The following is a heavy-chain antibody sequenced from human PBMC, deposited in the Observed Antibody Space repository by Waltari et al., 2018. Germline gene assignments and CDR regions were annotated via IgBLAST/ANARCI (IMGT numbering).Heavy chain of an antibody. D-gene: IGHD4-17*01. Sequence: VQLLESGGGVVQPGGSLRLSCTASGFTFVNTGMNWVRQAPGQGLEWVSAISGNGNCVYYADSVKGRFTISRDNSQNTLYLQMNSLRVEDTAVYYCATLNGDFLNWFDSWGQGALVTVSS. CDR1: GFTFVNTG. CDR2: ISGNGNCV. CDR3: ATLNGDFLNWFDS. J-gene: IGHJ5*01. V-gene: IGHV3-23*01.